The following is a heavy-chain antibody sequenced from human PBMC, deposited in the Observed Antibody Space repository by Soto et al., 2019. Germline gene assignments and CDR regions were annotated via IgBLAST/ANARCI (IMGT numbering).Heavy chain of an antibody. CDR3: ARQASGYYYGWFDP. CDR1: GGSILDSTYY. D-gene: IGHD3-22*01. Sequence: QLLLQESGPGLVKPSETLSLTCTVSGGSILDSTYYWAWIRQSPGKGLKWIGTIFYSGGTFYTPSLKSRVTMSVDTSNHQFSLKLSSVTAADTAVYYCARQASGYYYGWFDPWGQGTLVTVSS. J-gene: IGHJ5*02. V-gene: IGHV4-39*01. CDR2: IFYSGGT.